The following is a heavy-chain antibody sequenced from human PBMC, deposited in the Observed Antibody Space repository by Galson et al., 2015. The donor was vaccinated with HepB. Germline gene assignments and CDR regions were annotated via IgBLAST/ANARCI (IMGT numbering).Heavy chain of an antibody. CDR1: GFTFSSYA. D-gene: IGHD5-18*01. J-gene: IGHJ4*02. V-gene: IGHV3-30*04. CDR2: ISYDGSNK. CDR3: ARAEGDTAIGLGLDY. Sequence: SLRLSCAASGFTFSSYAMHWVRQAPGKGLEWVAVISYDGSNKYYADSVKGRFTISRDNSKNTLCLQMNSLRAEDTAVYYCARAEGDTAIGLGLDYWGQGTLVTVSS.